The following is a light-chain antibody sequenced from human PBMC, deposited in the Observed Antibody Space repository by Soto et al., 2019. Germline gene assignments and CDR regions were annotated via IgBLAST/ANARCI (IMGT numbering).Light chain of an antibody. J-gene: IGLJ3*02. CDR1: SGSIATNY. V-gene: IGLV6-57*03. Sequence: NFMLTQPHSVSESPGKTVTISCTRSSGSIATNYVQWFQQRPGSAPIIVIYEDDQRPSGFPDRFSGSIDSSSNSASLTISGLQTEDEADYYCQSYDSSNHGVFGGGTKLTVL. CDR2: EDD. CDR3: QSYDSSNHGV.